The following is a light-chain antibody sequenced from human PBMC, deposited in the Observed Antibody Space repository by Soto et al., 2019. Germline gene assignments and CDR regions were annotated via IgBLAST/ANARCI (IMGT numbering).Light chain of an antibody. CDR1: QSVSSY. CDR2: DIS. CDR3: QQRNAWPRNT. Sequence: EIVLTQFPATLSLSPGERATLSCRASQSVSSYLAWYQQKPGQAPRLLIYDISNRATGIPARFIGSGSVTDFTLTISSLEPEDSAVYYCQQRNAWPRNTFGQGTKLEI. J-gene: IGKJ2*01. V-gene: IGKV3-11*01.